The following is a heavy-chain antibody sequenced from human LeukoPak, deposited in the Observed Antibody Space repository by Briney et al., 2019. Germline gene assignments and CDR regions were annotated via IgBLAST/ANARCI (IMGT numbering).Heavy chain of an antibody. CDR2: IRSDGSDK. D-gene: IGHD3-22*01. Sequence: GGSLRLSCAASGFIFCTYGMHWVRQAPGKGLEWVAFIRSDGSDKYYAASVKGRFTISRDNSKNTLFLQMNSLRVEDTAVYYCAKHDSSSDYWGQGTLVTVSS. CDR3: AKHDSSSDY. CDR1: GFIFCTYG. V-gene: IGHV3-30*02. J-gene: IGHJ4*02.